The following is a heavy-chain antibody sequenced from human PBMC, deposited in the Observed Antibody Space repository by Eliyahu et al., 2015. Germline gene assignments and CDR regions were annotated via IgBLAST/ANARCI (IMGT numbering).Heavy chain of an antibody. CDR1: GXTFTGXX. V-gene: IGHV1-2*02. CDR3: ARGAYGDYVVDY. D-gene: IGHD4-17*01. Sequence: QVQLVQSGAXVKKPGASVXVXCXASGXTFTGXXMHWVRQAPGQGLEWMGWINPXSGGTIYAQKFQGRVTMTRDTSINTAYMDLSRLKSDDTAIYHCARGAYGDYVVDYWGQGTLVTVSS. CDR2: INPXSGGT. J-gene: IGHJ4*02.